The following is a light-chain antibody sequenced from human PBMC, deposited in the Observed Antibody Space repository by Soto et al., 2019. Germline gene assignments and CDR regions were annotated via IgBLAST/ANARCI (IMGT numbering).Light chain of an antibody. CDR3: SSYPSSSTVV. V-gene: IGLV2-14*01. CDR2: EVS. J-gene: IGLJ2*01. Sequence: QSALTQPASVSGSPGQSITISCTGTSSAVGGYNYVSWYQQHPGKAPKLMIYEVSNRPSGVSNRFSGSKYGNTASLTISGLQAEDEADYYCSSYPSSSTVVFGGGTQLTVL. CDR1: SSAVGGYNY.